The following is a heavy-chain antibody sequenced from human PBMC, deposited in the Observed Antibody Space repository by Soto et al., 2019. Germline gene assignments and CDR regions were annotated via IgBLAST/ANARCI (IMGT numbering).Heavy chain of an antibody. CDR1: GGSISSGGHY. Sequence: SETLSLTCSVSGGSISSGGHYWSWIRQHPGKGLEWIGYIFYSGNTYYNPSLKSRIIISVDTSTNQFSLKLSSVTAADTAIYYCWGVVVSSGAGFDAWGQGTLVTVSS. CDR2: IFYSGNT. D-gene: IGHD1-26*01. CDR3: WGVVVSSGAGFDA. V-gene: IGHV4-31*03. J-gene: IGHJ4*02.